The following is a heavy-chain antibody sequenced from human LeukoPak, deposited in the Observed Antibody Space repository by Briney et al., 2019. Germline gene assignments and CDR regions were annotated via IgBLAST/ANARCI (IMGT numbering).Heavy chain of an antibody. J-gene: IGHJ4*02. V-gene: IGHV1-8*02. D-gene: IGHD3-10*01. Sequence: GASVKVSCKASGYTFTNYGINWVRQATGQGLEWMGWMNPNSGNTGYAQKFQGRVTMTRNTSISTAYMELSSLRSEDTAVYYCARSTMVRGDQLDYWGQGTLVTVSS. CDR1: GYTFTNYG. CDR2: MNPNSGNT. CDR3: ARSTMVRGDQLDY.